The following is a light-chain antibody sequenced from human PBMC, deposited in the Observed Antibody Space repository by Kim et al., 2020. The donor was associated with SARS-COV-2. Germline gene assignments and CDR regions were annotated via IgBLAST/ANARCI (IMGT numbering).Light chain of an antibody. J-gene: IGLJ2*01. CDR3: QSVDRTNQV. V-gene: IGLV6-57*03. CDR2: EDN. CDR1: SGSSADKD. Sequence: GTAATTCGSRSSGSSADKDERWYQQRPGSAPSVVLDEDNQRPAGVPGRFSGSIDSSSNAASLTISGQKAEDEADYCCQSVDRTNQVFGGGTQLTVL.